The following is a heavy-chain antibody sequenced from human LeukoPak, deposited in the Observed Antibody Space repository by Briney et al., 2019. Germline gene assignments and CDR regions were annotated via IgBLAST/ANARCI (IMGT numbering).Heavy chain of an antibody. V-gene: IGHV3-21*01. J-gene: IGHJ6*02. D-gene: IGHD3-10*01. CDR3: ARDRYYYGSGSVGAYYGMDV. CDR1: GFTFSSYS. Sequence: GGSLRLSCAASGFTFSSYSMNWVRQAPGKGLEWVSSISSSSSYIYYADSVKGRFTISRDNAKNSLYLQMNSRRAEDTAVYYCARDRYYYGSGSVGAYYGMDVWGQGTTVTVSS. CDR2: ISSSSSYI.